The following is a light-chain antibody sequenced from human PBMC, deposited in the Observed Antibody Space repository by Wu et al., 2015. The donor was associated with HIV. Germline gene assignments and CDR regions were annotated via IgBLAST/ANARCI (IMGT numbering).Light chain of an antibody. V-gene: IGKV3D-20*02. CDR2: GAS. CDR1: QNVSITY. CDR3: QQRSDWPVT. J-gene: IGKJ4*01. Sequence: ILLTQSPGTLSLSPGERATLSFRASQNVSITYLAWYQQNPGQVPRLLIYGASNRATGIPDRFSASGSGTDFSLTVSRLEPEDFAVYYCQQRSDWPVTFGGGTKVEIK.